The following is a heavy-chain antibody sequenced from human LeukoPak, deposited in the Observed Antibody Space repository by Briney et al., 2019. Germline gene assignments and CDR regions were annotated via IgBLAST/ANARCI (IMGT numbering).Heavy chain of an antibody. J-gene: IGHJ4*02. CDR1: GFTFSSDA. V-gene: IGHV3-23*01. Sequence: GGSLRLSCAASGFTFSSDAMSWVRQALGKGLEWVSAISGSGGSTYYADSVKGRFTISRDNSKNTLYLQMNSLRAEDTAVYYCAKYVAIAAAGAFDYWGQGTLVTVSS. CDR2: ISGSGGST. D-gene: IGHD6-13*01. CDR3: AKYVAIAAAGAFDY.